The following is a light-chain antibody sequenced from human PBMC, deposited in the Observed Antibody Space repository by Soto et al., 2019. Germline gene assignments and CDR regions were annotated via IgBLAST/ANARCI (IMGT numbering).Light chain of an antibody. CDR3: NSYTSTNTLV. CDR1: SSDVGDYNY. V-gene: IGLV2-14*01. J-gene: IGLJ2*01. Sequence: QSALTQPASVSGSPGQSITISCTGTSSDVGDYNYVSWYQQHPGKAPKLIIYGVSNRPSGISNRFSGSKSGNTASLTISGLQDEDEADYYCNSYTSTNTLVFGGGTKVTVL. CDR2: GVS.